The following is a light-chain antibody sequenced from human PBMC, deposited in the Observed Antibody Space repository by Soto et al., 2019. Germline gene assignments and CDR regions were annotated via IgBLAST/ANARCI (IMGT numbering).Light chain of an antibody. J-gene: IGKJ2*01. V-gene: IGKV1-39*01. CDR1: QNIDSY. CDR3: QQSYTTPYT. CDR2: AAS. Sequence: DIQMTQSPSSLSVSLGDRVPISCRASQNIDSYLNWYQQKPGKAPKLLIYAASSLQSGVPSGFSGSGSGTDFTLTISSLQPEDFATYYCQQSYTTPYTFGQGTKLEIK.